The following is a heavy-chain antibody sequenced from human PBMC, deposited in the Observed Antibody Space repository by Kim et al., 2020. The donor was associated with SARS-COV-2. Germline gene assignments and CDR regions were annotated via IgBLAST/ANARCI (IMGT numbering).Heavy chain of an antibody. Sequence: GGSLRLSCTASGFTFSAYWMHWVRQAPGKGLVWVSRITDTGNVQSYADAVKGRFTSSRDNAKNTLYLQMNSLRAEDTAVYYCARDWGGPGHEWRFDLWGRGTLVTVS. CDR2: ITDTGNVQ. D-gene: IGHD3-16*01. J-gene: IGHJ2*01. CDR3: ARDWGGPGHEWRFDL. V-gene: IGHV3-74*01. CDR1: GFTFSAYW.